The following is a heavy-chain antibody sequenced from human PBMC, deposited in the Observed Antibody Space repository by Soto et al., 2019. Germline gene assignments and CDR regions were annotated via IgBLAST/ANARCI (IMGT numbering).Heavy chain of an antibody. CDR1: GYTFTGYY. V-gene: IGHV1-2*04. CDR3: ARDNYNDFWSGYYSYGMDV. D-gene: IGHD3-3*01. CDR2: INPNSGGT. Sequence: ASVKVSCKASGYTFTGYYMHWVRQAPGQGLEWMGWINPNSGGTNYAQKFQGWVTMTRDTSISTAYMELSRLRSDDTAVYYCARDNYNDFWSGYYSYGMDVWGQGTTVTVSS. J-gene: IGHJ6*02.